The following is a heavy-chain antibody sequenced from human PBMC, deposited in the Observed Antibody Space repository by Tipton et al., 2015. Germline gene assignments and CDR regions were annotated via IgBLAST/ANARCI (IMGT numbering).Heavy chain of an antibody. J-gene: IGHJ4*02. Sequence: TLSLTCSVSSDSISKYYWSWIRQPPGKELEWIGYIQYSGSTNYNPSLKSQVTISVDTSKTQFSLQMSSVTASDTAVYYCARARGRHGGLFDSWGQGIRVPVSS. D-gene: IGHD4-23*01. CDR2: IQYSGST. CDR1: SDSISKYY. V-gene: IGHV4-59*07. CDR3: ARARGRHGGLFDS.